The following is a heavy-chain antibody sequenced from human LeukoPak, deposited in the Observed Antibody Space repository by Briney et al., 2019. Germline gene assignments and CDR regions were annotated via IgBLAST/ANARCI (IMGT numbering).Heavy chain of an antibody. J-gene: IGHJ5*02. CDR2: IWDDGNNK. CDR1: GFSFSNHG. D-gene: IGHD3-10*01. V-gene: IGHV3-33*01. Sequence: GGSLRLSCAASGFSFSNHGMHWVRQAPGKSLEWVAVIWDDGNNKRYANSVNGRFTISRDNSENTLYLRMNGLSAEDAAMYYCARDSYQDYYGRFDPWGQGTLVIVSS. CDR3: ARDSYQDYYGRFDP.